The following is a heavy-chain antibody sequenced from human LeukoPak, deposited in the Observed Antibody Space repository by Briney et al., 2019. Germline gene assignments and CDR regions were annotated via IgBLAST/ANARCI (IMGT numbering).Heavy chain of an antibody. J-gene: IGHJ4*02. CDR1: GFTFSSYG. V-gene: IGHV3-66*01. CDR3: ARDRWNSGSYL. D-gene: IGHD1-26*01. Sequence: GGSLRLSCAASGFTFSSYGMHWVRQAPGKGLEWVSVIYSSGSTYYADSVKGRFTISRDNSKNTLYLQMNSLRAEDTAVYYCARDRWNSGSYLGGQGTLVTVSS. CDR2: IYSSGST.